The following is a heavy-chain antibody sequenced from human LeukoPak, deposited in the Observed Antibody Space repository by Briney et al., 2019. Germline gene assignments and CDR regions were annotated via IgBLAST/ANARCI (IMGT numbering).Heavy chain of an antibody. CDR1: GGTFSSYA. Sequence: SVKVSCKASGGTFSSYAISWVRQAPGQGLEWMGGIIPIFGTANYAQKFQGRVAITADKSTSTAYMELSSLRSEDTAVYYCARGMDIVVVPAATGLFDYWGQGTLVTVSS. V-gene: IGHV1-69*06. J-gene: IGHJ4*02. CDR2: IIPIFGTA. D-gene: IGHD2-2*03. CDR3: ARGMDIVVVPAATGLFDY.